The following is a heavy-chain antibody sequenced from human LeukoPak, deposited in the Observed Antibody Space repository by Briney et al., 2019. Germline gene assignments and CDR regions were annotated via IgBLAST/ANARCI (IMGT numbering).Heavy chain of an antibody. CDR2: INHSGST. V-gene: IGHV4-39*07. Sequence: SETLSLTCTVSGGSISSSPFYWSWIRQPPGKGLEWIGEINHSGSTNYNPSLKSRVTISVDTSKNQFSLKLSSVTAADTAVYYCARGTYSSSWYNLGGDFDYWGQGTLVTVSS. D-gene: IGHD6-13*01. J-gene: IGHJ4*02. CDR1: GGSISSSPFY. CDR3: ARGTYSSSWYNLGGDFDY.